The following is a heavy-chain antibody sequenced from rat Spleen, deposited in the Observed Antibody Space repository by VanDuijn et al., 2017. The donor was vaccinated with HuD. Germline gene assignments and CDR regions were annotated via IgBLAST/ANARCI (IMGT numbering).Heavy chain of an antibody. CDR2: ISYDGGST. V-gene: IGHV5-20*01. CDR3: VTDLDYSGDNWFGY. CDR1: GFTFSDYG. Sequence: EVQLVESGGGLVQPGRSMKLSCSASGFTFSDYGMAWVFQAPTKGLEWVASISYDGGSTYYRDSVKGRFTISRDNAKSTLYLQMESLRSEDTATYYCVTDLDYSGDNWFGYWGQGTLVTVSS. D-gene: IGHD1-1*01. J-gene: IGHJ3*01.